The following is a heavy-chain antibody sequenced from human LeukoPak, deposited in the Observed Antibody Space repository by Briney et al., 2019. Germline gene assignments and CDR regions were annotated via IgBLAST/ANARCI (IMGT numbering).Heavy chain of an antibody. V-gene: IGHV4-61*02. J-gene: IGHJ4*02. Sequence: PSETLSLTCTVSGGSISSGSYYWSWLRQPAGKGLEWIGRIYTSGSTNYNPSLKSRVTISVDTSKNQFSLKLSSVTAADTAVYYCARISGLGYYYGSGNYYAFDYWGQGTLVTVSS. CDR2: IYTSGST. CDR1: GGSISSGSYY. CDR3: ARISGLGYYYGSGNYYAFDY. D-gene: IGHD3-10*01.